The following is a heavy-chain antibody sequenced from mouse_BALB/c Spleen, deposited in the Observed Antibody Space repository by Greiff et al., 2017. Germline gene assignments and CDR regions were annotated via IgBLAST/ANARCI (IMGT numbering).Heavy chain of an antibody. Sequence: EVKLVESGGGLVKLGGSLKLSCAASGFTFSSYYMSWVRQTPEKRLELVAAINSNGGSTYYPDTVKGRFTISRDNAKNTLYLQMSSLKSEDTALYYCASYYGNYGFDYWGQGTTLTVSS. D-gene: IGHD2-10*01. CDR3: ASYYGNYGFDY. CDR2: INSNGGST. CDR1: GFTFSSYY. V-gene: IGHV5-6-2*01. J-gene: IGHJ2*01.